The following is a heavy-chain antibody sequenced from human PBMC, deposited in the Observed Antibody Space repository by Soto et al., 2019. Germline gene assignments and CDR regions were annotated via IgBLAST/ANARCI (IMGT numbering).Heavy chain of an antibody. CDR1: GGSFSGYY. J-gene: IGHJ6*02. D-gene: IGHD4-17*01. Sequence: SXTLSLTFAVYGGSFSGYYWSWIRQPPVNGLEWIGEINHSGSTNYNPSLKSRVTISVDTSKNQFSLKLSSVTAADTAVYYCASSTVVRGLGMDVWGQGTTVTVS. V-gene: IGHV4-34*01. CDR3: ASSTVVRGLGMDV. CDR2: INHSGST.